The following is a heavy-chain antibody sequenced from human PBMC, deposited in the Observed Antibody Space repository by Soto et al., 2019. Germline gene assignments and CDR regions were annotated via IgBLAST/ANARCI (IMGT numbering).Heavy chain of an antibody. J-gene: IGHJ4*02. CDR2: IYYSGST. Sequence: SETLSLTCTVSGGSISSYYWSWIRQPPGKGLEWIGYIYYSGSTNYNPSLKSRVTISVDTSKNQFSLKLSSVTAADTAVYYCARGNSGSYYHIWDYWGQGTLVTVSS. CDR3: ARGNSGSYYHIWDY. V-gene: IGHV4-59*08. D-gene: IGHD1-26*01. CDR1: GGSISSYY.